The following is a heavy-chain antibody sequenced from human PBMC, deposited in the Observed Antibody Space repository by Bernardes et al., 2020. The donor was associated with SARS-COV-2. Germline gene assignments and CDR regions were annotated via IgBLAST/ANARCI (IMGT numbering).Heavy chain of an antibody. V-gene: IGHV1-2*02. Sequence: ASVKVSCKASGYTFKYYYLHWVRQAPGHGLEWMGWIDPNTGGTKYSEKFQDRVTMTRDTSISTAHMELSSLRSDDTAVFYCARSPSDFYGMDGWGQGTTVSVSS. CDR2: IDPNTGGT. CDR3: ARSPSDFYGMDG. J-gene: IGHJ6*02. CDR1: GYTFKYYY. D-gene: IGHD3-10*01.